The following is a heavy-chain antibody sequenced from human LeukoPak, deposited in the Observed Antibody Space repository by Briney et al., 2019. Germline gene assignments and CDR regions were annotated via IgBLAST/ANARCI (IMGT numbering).Heavy chain of an antibody. CDR1: GFTFNNFA. V-gene: IGHV3-48*04. CDR3: AKDLIGIAARDAPDY. D-gene: IGHD6-6*01. Sequence: GGSLRLSCAASGFTFNNFAMNWVRQAPGKGLEWISYISSSSLSSSTIYYAGSVEGRFTVSRDNAKGSLYLQMNSLRAEDTAVYYCAKDLIGIAARDAPDYWGQGTLVTVSS. CDR2: ISSSSLSSSTI. J-gene: IGHJ4*02.